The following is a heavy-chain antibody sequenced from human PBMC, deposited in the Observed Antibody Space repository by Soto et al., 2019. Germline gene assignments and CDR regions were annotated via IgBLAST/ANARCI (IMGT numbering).Heavy chain of an antibody. CDR2: INNDGSAA. CDR3: VRDKPHNWFDP. V-gene: IGHV3-74*01. Sequence: EEQVVESGGGLVQPGGSLRLSCAASGFPFSSYWMHWVRQVPGKGLVWVSRINNDGSAATYADSVKGRFTISRDNAKNTVYLQMNSLRAEDTAVYYCVRDKPHNWFDPWGQGTPVTVSS. J-gene: IGHJ5*02. CDR1: GFPFSSYW.